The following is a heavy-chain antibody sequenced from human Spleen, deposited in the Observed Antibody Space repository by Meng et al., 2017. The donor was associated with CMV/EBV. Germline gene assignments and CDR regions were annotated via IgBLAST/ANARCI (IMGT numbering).Heavy chain of an antibody. D-gene: IGHD2-2*01. CDR1: SGSDS. CDR3: AGDWRRYCSSASCHGSFDH. J-gene: IGHJ4*02. CDR2: IYDSGNT. V-gene: IGHV4-61*01. Sequence: SGSDSWSWIRQPPGKGLEWIGYIYDSGNTKYNPSLKSRVTISVDTSKKQFSLKLNSVTVADTAVYYCAGDWRRYCSSASCHGSFDHWGQGTLVTVSS.